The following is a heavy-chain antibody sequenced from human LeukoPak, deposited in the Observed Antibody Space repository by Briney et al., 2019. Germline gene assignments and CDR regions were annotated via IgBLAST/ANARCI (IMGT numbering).Heavy chain of an antibody. Sequence: SETLSLTCTVSGGSISSYYWSWIRQPPGKGLEWIGYVYYSGSTNYNPSLKSRVTISVDTSKNQFSPKLSSVTAADTAVYYCARGRWGFGYWGQGTLVTVSS. CDR2: VYYSGST. V-gene: IGHV4-59*01. CDR1: GGSISSYY. J-gene: IGHJ4*02. CDR3: ARGRWGFGY. D-gene: IGHD7-27*01.